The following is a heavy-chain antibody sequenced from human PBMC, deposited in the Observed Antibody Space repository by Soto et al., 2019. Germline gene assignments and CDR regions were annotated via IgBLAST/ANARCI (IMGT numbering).Heavy chain of an antibody. J-gene: IGHJ4*02. D-gene: IGHD3-9*01. CDR1: GGSFNGYY. Sequence: SETLSLTCAVYGGSFNGYYWSWIRQPPGKGLEWIGEINHSGSTNYNPSLKSRVTISVDTSKNQFSLKLSSVTAADTAVYYCARGRDRFKFLTGYYYFDYWGQGTLVTVSS. CDR3: ARGRDRFKFLTGYYYFDY. CDR2: INHSGST. V-gene: IGHV4-34*01.